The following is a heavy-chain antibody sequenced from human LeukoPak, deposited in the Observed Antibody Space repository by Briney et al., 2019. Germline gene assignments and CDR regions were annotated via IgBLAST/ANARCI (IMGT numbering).Heavy chain of an antibody. V-gene: IGHV4-4*07. D-gene: IGHD2-15*01. J-gene: IGHJ6*03. CDR1: GGPISYYH. Sequence: SETLSLTCSVSGGPISYYHWTWIRQSAGKGLEWIGRIYTSGSTNYNRSLKSRVTMSVDTSTNEFALELRSVTAADTAVYYCARDRDCTGGSCYYMDVWGKGTTVTVSS. CDR3: ARDRDCTGGSCYYMDV. CDR2: IYTSGST.